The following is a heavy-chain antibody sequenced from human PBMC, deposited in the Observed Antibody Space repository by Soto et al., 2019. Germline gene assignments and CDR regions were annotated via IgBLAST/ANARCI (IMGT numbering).Heavy chain of an antibody. CDR1: GFTLSDYY. Sequence: GGSLRLSCAASGFTLSDYYVSWIRQAPGKGLEWLSYISPSGNTIYYADSVKGRFTISRDNAEHSVYLQMDSLRAEDTAVYYCASAHSSSSGYYFDYWGQGTLVTV. CDR3: ASAHSSSSGYYFDY. CDR2: ISPSGNTI. D-gene: IGHD6-6*01. J-gene: IGHJ4*02. V-gene: IGHV3-11*01.